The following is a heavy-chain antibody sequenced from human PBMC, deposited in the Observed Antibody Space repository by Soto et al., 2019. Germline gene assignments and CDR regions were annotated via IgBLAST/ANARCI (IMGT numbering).Heavy chain of an antibody. D-gene: IGHD2-2*01. CDR1: SDSIINYY. V-gene: IGHV4-59*08. J-gene: IGHJ6*02. CDR2: IYYSGTT. CDR3: ERLAGYCSSNGCHGDYAMDV. Sequence: SETLSLTCTVSSDSIINYYWSWIRQPPGKGLEWIGYIYYSGTTWYNPSLKSRVIISVDASKNQFSLNLNSVTAADTAVYYCERLAGYCSSNGCHGDYAMDVWGQGTTVT.